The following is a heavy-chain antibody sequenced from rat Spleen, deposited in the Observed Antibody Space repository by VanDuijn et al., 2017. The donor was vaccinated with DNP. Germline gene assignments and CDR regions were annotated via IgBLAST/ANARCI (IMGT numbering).Heavy chain of an antibody. CDR1: GFTFSDYY. D-gene: IGHD1-9*01. Sequence: EVQLVESGGGLVQPGRSLKLSCAASGFTFSDYYMAWVRQAPARGLEWVASISHNGGYTYYRDSVKGRFTISRDHAKPSLYLQMDSLRSEDTATYDCSRDLDYGYNYAFDYWGQGVMVTVSS. CDR2: ISHNGGYT. CDR3: SRDLDYGYNYAFDY. V-gene: IGHV5-20*01. J-gene: IGHJ2*01.